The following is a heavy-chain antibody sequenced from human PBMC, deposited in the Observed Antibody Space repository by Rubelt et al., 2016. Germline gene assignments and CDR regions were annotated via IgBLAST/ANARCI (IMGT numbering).Heavy chain of an antibody. CDR3: AKVPHPTLWVGELLAPHDY. Sequence: GKGLEWVSGISGSGGSTYYADSVKGRFTISRDNSKNTLYLQMNSLRAEDTAVYYCAKVPHPTLWVGELLAPHDYWGQGTLVTVSS. V-gene: IGHV3-23*01. CDR2: ISGSGGST. J-gene: IGHJ4*02. D-gene: IGHD3-10*01.